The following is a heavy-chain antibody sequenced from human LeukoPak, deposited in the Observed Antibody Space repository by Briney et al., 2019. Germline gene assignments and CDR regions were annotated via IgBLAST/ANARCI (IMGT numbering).Heavy chain of an antibody. Sequence: GGSLRLSCEASGFAFNFYAMSWVRQAPGKGLEWVANIKQDGTEKYYVDSVKGRFTISRDNAKNSLYLQMNSLRAGDTAVYYCARDYYDSSGYYYFDYWGQGTLVTVSS. CDR2: IKQDGTEK. D-gene: IGHD3-22*01. J-gene: IGHJ4*02. V-gene: IGHV3-7*01. CDR3: ARDYYDSSGYYYFDY. CDR1: GFAFNFYA.